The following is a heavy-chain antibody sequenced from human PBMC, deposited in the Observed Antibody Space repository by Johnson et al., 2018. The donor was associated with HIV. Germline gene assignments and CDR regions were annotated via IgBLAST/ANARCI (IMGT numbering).Heavy chain of an antibody. Sequence: VQLVESGGGLVQPGRSLRLSCTGSGFIFGDYAMSWFRQAPGKGLEYVSAISSNGGSTYYANSVKGRFTISRDNSKNTLYLQMGSLRAEDMGVYYCARLRSPDAFDIWGQGTMVTVSS. CDR3: ARLRSPDAFDI. CDR2: ISSNGGST. V-gene: IGHV3-64*01. J-gene: IGHJ3*02. CDR1: GFIFGDYA. D-gene: IGHD2-15*01.